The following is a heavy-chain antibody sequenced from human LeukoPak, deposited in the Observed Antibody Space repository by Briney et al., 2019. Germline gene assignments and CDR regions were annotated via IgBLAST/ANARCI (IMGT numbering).Heavy chain of an antibody. D-gene: IGHD3-10*01. J-gene: IGHJ3*02. CDR1: GGTFTRYA. V-gene: IGHV1-69*13. Sequence: ASVKVSSKASGGTFTRYAISWVRHAPGQRLEWMGEIIPLFGTANYAQKCQGRVTITADESTSTAYMELSGLRSEDTAVYYCARDLNKYYYGSGSYYGLAFDIWGQGTMVTVSS. CDR3: ARDLNKYYYGSGSYYGLAFDI. CDR2: IIPLFGTA.